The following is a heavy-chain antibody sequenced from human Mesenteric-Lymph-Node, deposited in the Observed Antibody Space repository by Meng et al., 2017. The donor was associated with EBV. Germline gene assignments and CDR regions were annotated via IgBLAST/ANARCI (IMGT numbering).Heavy chain of an antibody. CDR3: AGGVGYSSDTQFRYFDY. V-gene: IGHV4-61*01. J-gene: IGHJ4*02. CDR2: VYNSGSA. Sequence: QGRGPGLVVAEGPLSLTCPVTGSSVSTSYYCWNWIRQPQGKGMEWMGFVYNSGSASYSPSLYIRGTITADAAKNQISLKVTTGTAADTAVYYCAGGVGYSSDTQFRYFDYWGQGTLVTVSS. D-gene: IGHD5-18*01. CDR1: GSSVSTSYYC.